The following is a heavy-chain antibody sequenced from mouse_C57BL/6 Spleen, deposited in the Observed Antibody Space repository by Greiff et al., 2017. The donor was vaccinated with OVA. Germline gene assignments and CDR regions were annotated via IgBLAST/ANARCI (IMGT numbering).Heavy chain of an antibody. CDR1: GYTFTSYW. CDR3: ARSNYGSSPWYFDV. Sequence: VQLQQPGTELVKPGASVKLSCKASGYTFTSYWMHWVKQRPGPGLEWIGNINPCNGGTNYNEKFKCKATLTVDNSSSTAYMQLSSLTSEDSAVYYCARSNYGSSPWYFDVWGTGTTVTVAS. J-gene: IGHJ1*03. D-gene: IGHD1-1*01. CDR2: INPCNGGT. V-gene: IGHV1-53*01.